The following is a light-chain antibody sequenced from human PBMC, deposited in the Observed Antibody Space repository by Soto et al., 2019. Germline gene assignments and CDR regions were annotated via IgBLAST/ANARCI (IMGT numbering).Light chain of an antibody. CDR2: GAT. CDR3: QKYGSSPYT. J-gene: IGKJ2*01. V-gene: IGKV3-20*01. Sequence: EIVWTKSPGTLSFSPGEIATLSCRASQSVSSSYLAWDQQKPGQSPRLLIYGATRSATGIQDRLSGSGSGTDFTLTISRLEPEDFAVYCCQKYGSSPYTFGQGTELEIK. CDR1: QSVSSSY.